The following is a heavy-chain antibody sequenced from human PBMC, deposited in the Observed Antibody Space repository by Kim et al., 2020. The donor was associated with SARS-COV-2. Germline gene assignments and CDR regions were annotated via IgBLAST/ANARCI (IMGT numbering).Heavy chain of an antibody. CDR1: GFTFDDYA. D-gene: IGHD3-10*01. CDR3: AKDTGEYYYGSGSLIDY. Sequence: GGSLRLSCAASGFTFDDYAMHWVRQAPGKGLEWVSLISGDGGSTYYADSVKGRFTISRDNSKNSLYLQMNSLRTEDTALYYCAKDTGEYYYGSGSLIDYWGQGTLVTVSS. CDR2: ISGDGGST. J-gene: IGHJ4*02. V-gene: IGHV3-43*02.